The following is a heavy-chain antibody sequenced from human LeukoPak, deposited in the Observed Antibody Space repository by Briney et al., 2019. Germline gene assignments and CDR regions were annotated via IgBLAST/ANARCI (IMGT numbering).Heavy chain of an antibody. J-gene: IGHJ4*02. Sequence: ASVKVSCKASGYTFTGYYMHWVRQAPGQGLEWMGWINPNSGGTNYAQKFQGRVTMTRDTSISTAYMELSRLRSDDTAVYYCARDSSGGYAPYYEIDYWGQGTLVTVSS. V-gene: IGHV1-2*02. CDR2: INPNSGGT. CDR3: ARDSSGGYAPYYEIDY. CDR1: GYTFTGYY. D-gene: IGHD2/OR15-2a*01.